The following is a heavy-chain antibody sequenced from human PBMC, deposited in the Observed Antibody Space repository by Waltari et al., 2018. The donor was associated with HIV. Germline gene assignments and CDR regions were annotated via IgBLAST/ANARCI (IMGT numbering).Heavy chain of an antibody. CDR3: ARAPEPHCNWFDP. V-gene: IGHV4-59*01. Sequence: QVQLQESGPGLVKPSETLSLTCTVSGGSISSYYWSWIRQPPGKGLEWIGYIYYSGSTNYNPSLKSRVTISVDTSKNQFSLKLSSVTAADTAVYYCARAPEPHCNWFDPWGQGTLVTVSS. CDR1: GGSISSYY. CDR2: IYYSGST. J-gene: IGHJ5*02.